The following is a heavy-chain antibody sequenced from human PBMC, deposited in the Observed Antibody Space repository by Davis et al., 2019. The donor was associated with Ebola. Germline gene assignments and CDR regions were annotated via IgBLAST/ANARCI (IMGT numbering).Heavy chain of an antibody. Sequence: PGGSLRLSCAASGFTFNSYAMTWVRQAPGKGLEWVSGISGCGGSSYYADSVKGRFTFSRDNSKNTLYLQMNSLRAEDTAVYYCAKGSLYGSRSITAGMDVWGQGTTVTVSS. V-gene: IGHV3-23*01. CDR1: GFTFNSYA. CDR2: ISGCGGSS. D-gene: IGHD4-17*01. CDR3: AKGSLYGSRSITAGMDV. J-gene: IGHJ6*02.